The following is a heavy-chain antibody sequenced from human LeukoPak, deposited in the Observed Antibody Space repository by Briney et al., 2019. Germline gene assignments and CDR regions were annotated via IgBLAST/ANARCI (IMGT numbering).Heavy chain of an antibody. D-gene: IGHD3-10*01. Sequence: TGGSLRLSCAASGFTFSTFWMHWVRQAPGKGLVWVSGINGDGTSTNYADSVKGRFTISRDNAKNTLYLQMNSLRAEDTAVYYCGQSSPVLLWSWGQGTLVTVSS. J-gene: IGHJ1*01. CDR3: GQSSPVLLWS. CDR2: INGDGTST. CDR1: GFTFSTFW. V-gene: IGHV3-74*01.